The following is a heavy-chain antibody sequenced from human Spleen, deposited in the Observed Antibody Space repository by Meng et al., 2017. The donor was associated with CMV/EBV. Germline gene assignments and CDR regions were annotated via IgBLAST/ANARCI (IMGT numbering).Heavy chain of an antibody. D-gene: IGHD5-24*01. CDR2: TSSSSSYI. Sequence: ETLSLTCAASGFTFSSYSMNWVRQAPGKGLEWVSSTSSSSSYIYYADSLKGRFTISRDNAKNSLYLQMNSLRAEDTAVYYCARAGRDGYTSWYWGQGTLVTVSS. CDR1: GFTFSSYS. V-gene: IGHV3-21*01. CDR3: ARAGRDGYTSWY. J-gene: IGHJ4*02.